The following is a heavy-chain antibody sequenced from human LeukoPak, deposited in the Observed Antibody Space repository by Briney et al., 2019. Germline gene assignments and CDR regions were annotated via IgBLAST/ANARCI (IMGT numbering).Heavy chain of an antibody. Sequence: PSETLSLTCTVSGYSISSGDYFWGWIRQPPGKGLEWIGSIYLSGNTYYNPSLKSRVTMSVDTSKNQFSLKLSSVTAADTAVYHCARDGNGWYWVYWGQGTLVTVSS. J-gene: IGHJ4*02. V-gene: IGHV4-38-2*02. CDR1: GYSISSGDYF. CDR2: IYLSGNT. D-gene: IGHD6-19*01. CDR3: ARDGNGWYWVY.